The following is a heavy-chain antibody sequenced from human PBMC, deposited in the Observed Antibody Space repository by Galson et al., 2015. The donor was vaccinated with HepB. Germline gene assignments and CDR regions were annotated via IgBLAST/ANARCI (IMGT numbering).Heavy chain of an antibody. J-gene: IGHJ4*02. CDR1: GFTFSGSA. D-gene: IGHD6-13*01. CDR2: IRSKASNYAT. Sequence: LRLSCAASGFTFSGSAIHWVRQTSGKGLEWVGRIRSKASNYATAYAASLKGGFSISRDDSKNTAYLHMRSLKTEDTAVYFCTRLADFSGYSSSWGQGTLVTVSS. V-gene: IGHV3-73*01. CDR3: TRLADFSGYSSS.